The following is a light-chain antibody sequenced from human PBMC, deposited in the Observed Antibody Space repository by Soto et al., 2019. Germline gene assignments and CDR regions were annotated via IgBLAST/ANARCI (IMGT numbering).Light chain of an antibody. J-gene: IGKJ5*01. V-gene: IGKV1-9*01. CDR2: AAS. CDR3: QQLNSYPIT. Sequence: IHLTQSPASLSASVRDRVTITCRASHAISNYLAWYQQKPGKAPKLLIYAASTLQSGVPSRFSGSGSGTDFTLTISSLQPEDFATYYCQQLNSYPITFGQGTRLEIK. CDR1: HAISNY.